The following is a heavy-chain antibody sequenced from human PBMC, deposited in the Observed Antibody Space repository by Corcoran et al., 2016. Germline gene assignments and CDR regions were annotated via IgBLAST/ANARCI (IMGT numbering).Heavy chain of an antibody. D-gene: IGHD2-2*01. V-gene: IGHV1-69*01. CDR2: IIPIFGTA. CDR3: ARDQVVVPHAGYGMDV. Sequence: QVQLVQSGAEVKKPGSSVKVSCKASGGTFSSYAISWVRQAPGQGLEWMGGIIPIFGTANYAQKFQGRVTITADESTSTAYMELSSLRSEDTVVYYCARDQVVVPHAGYGMDVWGQGTTVTVSS. CDR1: GGTFSSYA. J-gene: IGHJ6*02.